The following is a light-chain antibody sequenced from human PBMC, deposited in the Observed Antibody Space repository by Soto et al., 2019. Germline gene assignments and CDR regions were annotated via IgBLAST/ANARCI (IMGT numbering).Light chain of an antibody. CDR1: QSVSSY. Sequence: EIVLTQSPATLSLSPGERATLSCRASQSVSSYLAGYQQKPGQAPRLLIYDASNRATGIPARFSGSGSGTDFTLTIRSLEPEDFAVYYCQQRSNWPLTFGGGTKVEIK. V-gene: IGKV3-11*01. CDR2: DAS. J-gene: IGKJ4*01. CDR3: QQRSNWPLT.